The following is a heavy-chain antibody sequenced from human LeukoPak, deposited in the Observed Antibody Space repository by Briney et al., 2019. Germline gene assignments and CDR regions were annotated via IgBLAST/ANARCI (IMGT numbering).Heavy chain of an antibody. CDR3: ARLSPTGAFDI. V-gene: IGHV4-59*01. CDR2: IYYSGST. CDR1: GGSISSYY. Sequence: SETLSLTCTVSGGSISSYYWSWIRQPPGKGLEWIGYIYYSGSTNYNPSPKSRVTISVDTSKNQFSLKLSSVTAADTAVYYCARLSPTGAFDIWGQGTMVTVSS. J-gene: IGHJ3*02.